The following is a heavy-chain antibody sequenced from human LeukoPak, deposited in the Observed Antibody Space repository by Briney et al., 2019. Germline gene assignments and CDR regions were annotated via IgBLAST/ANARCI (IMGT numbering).Heavy chain of an antibody. CDR1: GFTFSRYA. V-gene: IGHV3-21*05. CDR3: ARDTSQPGLIDS. CDR2: INTDSSDI. D-gene: IGHD2-2*01. J-gene: IGHJ4*02. Sequence: GGSLRLSCAASGFTFSRYAMNWVRQAPGKGLERVSYINTDSSDIHYADSVKGRFTISRDNARNTLYLQLSSLRAEDSGVYYCARDTSQPGLIDSWGQGTLVTVSS.